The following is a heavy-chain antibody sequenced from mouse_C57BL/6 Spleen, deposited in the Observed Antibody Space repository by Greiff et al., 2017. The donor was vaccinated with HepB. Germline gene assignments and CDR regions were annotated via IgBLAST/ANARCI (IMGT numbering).Heavy chain of an antibody. D-gene: IGHD1-1*01. CDR3: ARGRFDYYGSSYGYFDV. J-gene: IGHJ1*03. CDR1: GFTFSDYY. Sequence: EVMLVESEGGLVQPGSSMKLSCTASGFTFSDYYMAWVRQVPEKGLEWVANINYDGSSTYYLDSLKSRFIISRDNAKNILYLQMSSLKSEDTATYYCARGRFDYYGSSYGYFDVWGTGTTVTVSS. V-gene: IGHV5-16*01. CDR2: INYDGSST.